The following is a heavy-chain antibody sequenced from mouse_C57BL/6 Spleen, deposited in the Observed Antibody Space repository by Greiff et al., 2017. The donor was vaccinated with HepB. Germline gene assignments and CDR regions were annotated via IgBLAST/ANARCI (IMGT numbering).Heavy chain of an antibody. CDR2: IYPRSGNT. Sequence: QVHVKQSGAELARPGASVKLSCKASGYTFTSYGISWVKQRTGQGLEWIGEIYPRSGNTYYNEKIKGKATLTADKSSSTAYMELRSLTSEDSAVYFCARGYYGSSYRFAYWGQGTLVTVSA. D-gene: IGHD1-1*01. V-gene: IGHV1-81*01. CDR1: GYTFTSYG. CDR3: ARGYYGSSYRFAY. J-gene: IGHJ3*01.